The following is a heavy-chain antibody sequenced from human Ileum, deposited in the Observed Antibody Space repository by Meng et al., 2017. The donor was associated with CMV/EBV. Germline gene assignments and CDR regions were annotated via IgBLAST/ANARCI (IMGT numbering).Heavy chain of an antibody. D-gene: IGHD3-16*02. Sequence: GSLRLSCTVSSGSVNSGLYYWSWVRQPPGKGLEWIGYIYNDGSTNYSPSLKSRVTISIQTSSNQFSLKLSSVTASDTAVYYCVRLSTPSYYYGMDVWGHGTTDTVSS. CDR3: VRLSTPSYYYGMDV. J-gene: IGHJ6*02. CDR2: IYNDGST. V-gene: IGHV4-61*01. CDR1: SGSVNSGLYY.